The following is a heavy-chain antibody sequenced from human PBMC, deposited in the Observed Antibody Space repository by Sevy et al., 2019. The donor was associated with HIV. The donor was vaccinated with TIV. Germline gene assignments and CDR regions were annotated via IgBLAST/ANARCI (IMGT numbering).Heavy chain of an antibody. Sequence: SETRSLTCTVSGGSISSSSYYWGWIRQPPGKGLEWIGSIYDSGSTYYNPSLKSRVTISVDTSKNQFSLKLSSVTAADTAVYYCRAALFMVRGVKRYYFDYWGQGTLVTVSS. CDR2: IYDSGST. CDR3: RAALFMVRGVKRYYFDY. J-gene: IGHJ4*02. V-gene: IGHV4-39*01. D-gene: IGHD3-10*01. CDR1: GGSISSSSYY.